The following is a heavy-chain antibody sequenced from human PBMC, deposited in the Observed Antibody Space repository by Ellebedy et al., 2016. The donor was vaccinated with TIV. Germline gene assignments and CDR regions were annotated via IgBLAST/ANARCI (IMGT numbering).Heavy chain of an antibody. J-gene: IGHJ4*02. CDR3: ARGYDNTGFYDCPYDH. D-gene: IGHD2-21*02. Sequence: MPSETLSLTCSVSGGSIGRYFWTWIRQSPEKGLEWIGYVFSSGYTNYNPPLESRVTISIDTSKGQFSLRLTSVTAADTAVYYCARGYDNTGFYDCPYDHWGQGTLVTVSS. CDR2: VFSSGYT. V-gene: IGHV4-59*01. CDR1: GGSIGRYF.